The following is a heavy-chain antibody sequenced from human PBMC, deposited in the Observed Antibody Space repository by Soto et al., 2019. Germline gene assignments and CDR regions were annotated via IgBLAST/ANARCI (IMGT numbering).Heavy chain of an antibody. V-gene: IGHV4-59*01. CDR2: IYYSGST. CDR3: ARESGSLDY. Sequence: SETLSLTCTVSGGSISSYYWSWIRQPPGKGLEWIGYIYYSGSTNYNPSLKSRVTISVDTSKNQFSLKLSSVTAADTAVYYCARESGSLDYWGQGTLVTVSS. D-gene: IGHD1-26*01. CDR1: GGSISSYY. J-gene: IGHJ4*02.